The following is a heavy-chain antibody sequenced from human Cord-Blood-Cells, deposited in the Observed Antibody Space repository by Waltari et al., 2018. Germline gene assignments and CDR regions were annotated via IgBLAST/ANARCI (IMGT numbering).Heavy chain of an antibody. Sequence: QVQLLESGGGVVQPGRSLRLSCAASGFPFSSSGMHWVRPAPGKGLEWVAVIWYDGSNKYYADSVKGRFTISRDNSKNTLYLQMNSLRAEDTAVYYCAREPLVVAATPFDYWGQGTLVTVSS. V-gene: IGHV3-33*01. J-gene: IGHJ4*02. CDR3: AREPLVVAATPFDY. CDR1: GFPFSSSG. CDR2: IWYDGSNK. D-gene: IGHD2-15*01.